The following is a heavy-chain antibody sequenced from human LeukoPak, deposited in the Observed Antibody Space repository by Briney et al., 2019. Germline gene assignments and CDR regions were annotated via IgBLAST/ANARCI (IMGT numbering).Heavy chain of an antibody. CDR2: ISGSGDST. CDR1: GFTFSSYA. V-gene: IGHV3-23*01. CDR3: SKDPRRVDDERYFDY. Sequence: PGGSLRLSCAASGFTFSSYAMSWVRQAPGKGLEWVSAISGSGDSTYYADSVKGRFTISRDNSRNTLYLQMNSLRAEDTAVYYCSKDPRRVDDERYFDYWGQGTLVTVSS. D-gene: IGHD5/OR15-5a*01. J-gene: IGHJ4*02.